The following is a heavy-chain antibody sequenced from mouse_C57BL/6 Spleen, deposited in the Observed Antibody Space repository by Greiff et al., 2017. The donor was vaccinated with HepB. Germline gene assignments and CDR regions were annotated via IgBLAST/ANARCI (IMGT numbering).Heavy chain of an antibody. CDR1: GYAFSSSW. J-gene: IGHJ2*01. V-gene: IGHV1-82*01. CDR2: IYPGDGDT. CDR3: ARGWLLLYFDY. D-gene: IGHD2-3*01. Sequence: VNVVESGPELVKPGASVKISCKASGYAFSSSWMNWVKQRPGKGLEWIGRIYPGDGDTNYNGKFKGKATLTADKSSSTAYMQLSSLTSEDSAVYVCARGWLLLYFDYWGQGTTLTVSS.